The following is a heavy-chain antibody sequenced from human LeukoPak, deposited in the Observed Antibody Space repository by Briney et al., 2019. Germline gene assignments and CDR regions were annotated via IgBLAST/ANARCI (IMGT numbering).Heavy chain of an antibody. CDR3: ARSLGQHYYYYYDMDV. Sequence: SETLSLTCTVSGGSISSYYWSWIRQPPGKGLEWIGYIYYSGSTNYNPSLESRVTISVDTSKNQFSLKLSSVTAADTAVYYCARSLGQHYYYYYDMDVWGKGTTVTVSS. V-gene: IGHV4-59*01. CDR1: GGSISSYY. J-gene: IGHJ6*03. CDR2: IYYSGST. D-gene: IGHD7-27*01.